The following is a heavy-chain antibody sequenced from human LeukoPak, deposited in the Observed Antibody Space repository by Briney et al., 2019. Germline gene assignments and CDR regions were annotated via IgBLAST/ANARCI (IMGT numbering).Heavy chain of an antibody. CDR2: IIPIFGTA. J-gene: IGHJ5*02. CDR1: GGTFSSYA. D-gene: IGHD3-3*01. Sequence: SVKVSCKASGGTFSSYAISWVRQAPGQGLEWMGGIIPIFGTANYAQKFQGRVTITTDESTSTAYMELSSLRSEDTAVYYCATVARDYDFWSGQYNWFDPWGQGTLVTVSS. V-gene: IGHV1-69*05. CDR3: ATVARDYDFWSGQYNWFDP.